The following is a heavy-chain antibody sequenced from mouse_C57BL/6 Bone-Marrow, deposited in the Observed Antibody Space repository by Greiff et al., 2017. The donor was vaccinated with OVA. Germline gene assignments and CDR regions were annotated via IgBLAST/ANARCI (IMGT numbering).Heavy chain of an antibody. J-gene: IGHJ4*01. CDR2: ISSGGSYT. D-gene: IGHD1-1*01. CDR1: GFTFSSYG. Sequence: EVKLMESGGDLVKPGGSLKLSCAASGFTFSSYGMSWVRQTPDKRLEWVATISSGGSYTYYPDSVKGRFTISRDNAKNTLYLQMSSLKSEDTAMYYCARHRTTVGANFPYAMDYWGQGTSVTVSS. CDR3: ARHRTTVGANFPYAMDY. V-gene: IGHV5-6*01.